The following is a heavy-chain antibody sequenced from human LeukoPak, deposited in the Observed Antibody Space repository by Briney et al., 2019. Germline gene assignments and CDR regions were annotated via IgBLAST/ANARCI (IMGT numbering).Heavy chain of an antibody. J-gene: IGHJ5*02. CDR1: GYTFTDYY. V-gene: IGHV1-2*02. D-gene: IGHD5-12*01. CDR3: AKDIEAMARDQLPGGFDP. CDR2: INPNSGGT. Sequence: ASVKVSCKASGYTFTDYYIHWVRQAPGQGLEWMGWINPNSGGTNYAQKFQGRVTMTRDTSISTAYMELSRLRSDDTALYYCAKDIEAMARDQLPGGFDPWGQGTLVTVSS.